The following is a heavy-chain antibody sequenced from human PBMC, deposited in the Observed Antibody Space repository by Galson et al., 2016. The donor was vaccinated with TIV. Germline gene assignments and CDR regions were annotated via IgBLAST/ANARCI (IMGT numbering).Heavy chain of an antibody. D-gene: IGHD5-24*01. CDR3: ARDKFEMAGVYFFGMDL. CDR1: GFTFDSYT. V-gene: IGHV3-30-3*01. CDR2: ISHDGNNK. Sequence: LRLSCAASGFTFDSYTFHWVRQTPGKGLEWVAIISHDGNNKDFADSVQGRFTISRDNAKNSLYLQMNSLRAEDTAIYYCARDKFEMAGVYFFGMDLWGQGTTVTVSS. J-gene: IGHJ6*02.